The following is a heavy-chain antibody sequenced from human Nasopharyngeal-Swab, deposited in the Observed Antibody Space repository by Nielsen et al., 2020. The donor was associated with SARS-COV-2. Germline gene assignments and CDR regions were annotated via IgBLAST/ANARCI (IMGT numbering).Heavy chain of an antibody. CDR1: GGTFSSYA. J-gene: IGHJ6*02. Sequence: SVKVSCKASGGTFSSYAISWARQAPGQGLEWMGGIIPIFGTANYAQKFQGRVTITADESTSTAYMELSSLRSEDTAVYYCARGGYYGSGSYFHYYYGTDVWGQGTTVTVSS. CDR3: ARGGYYGSGSYFHYYYGTDV. CDR2: IIPIFGTA. V-gene: IGHV1-69*13. D-gene: IGHD3-10*01.